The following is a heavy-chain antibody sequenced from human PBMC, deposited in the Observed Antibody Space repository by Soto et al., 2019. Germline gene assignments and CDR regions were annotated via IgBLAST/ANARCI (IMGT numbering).Heavy chain of an antibody. CDR1: GFIFSHAW. V-gene: IGHV3-15*01. D-gene: IGHD2-8*02. CDR3: KTGGD. Sequence: EVQLVESGGGLVRPGGSLRLSGAASGFIFSHAWMSWVRPAPGKGLEWVGHIKSRTDGGTTDYAAPVKGRVTLSRDASKNTLYLEMNSLKNEDTDVYYGKTGGDWGQGTLVTVSS. CDR2: IKSRTDGGTT. J-gene: IGHJ4*02.